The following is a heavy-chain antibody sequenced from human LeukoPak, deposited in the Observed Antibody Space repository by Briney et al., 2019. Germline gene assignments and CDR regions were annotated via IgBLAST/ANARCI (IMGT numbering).Heavy chain of an antibody. CDR3: ARALIVVVPAAFDY. D-gene: IGHD2-2*01. V-gene: IGHV4-59*12. J-gene: IGHJ4*02. CDR1: GGSIGSYY. CDR2: IYYSGST. Sequence: SETLSLTCTVSGGSIGSYYWSWIRQPPGKGLEWIGYIYYSGSTNYNPSLKSRVTISVDTSKNQFSLKLSSVTAADSAVYYCARALIVVVPAAFDYWGQGTLVTVSS.